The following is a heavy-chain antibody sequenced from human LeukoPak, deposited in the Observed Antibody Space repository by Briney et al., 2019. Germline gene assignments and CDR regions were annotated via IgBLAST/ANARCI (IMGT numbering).Heavy chain of an antibody. CDR1: GFTFSSYS. CDR2: ISSSSSYI. D-gene: IGHD6-6*01. CDR3: ARDRVAARPNYYYGMDV. J-gene: IGHJ6*02. V-gene: IGHV3-21*01. Sequence: PGGSLRLSCAASGFTFSSYSMNWVRQAPGKGLEWVSSISSSSSYIYYADSVKGRFTISRDNAKNSLYLQMNSLRAEDTAVYYCARDRVAARPNYYYGMDVWGQGTTVTVSS.